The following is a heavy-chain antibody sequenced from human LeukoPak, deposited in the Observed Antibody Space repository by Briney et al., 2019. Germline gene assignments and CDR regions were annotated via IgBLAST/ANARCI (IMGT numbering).Heavy chain of an antibody. J-gene: IGHJ3*02. D-gene: IGHD3-16*01. V-gene: IGHV3-21*01. CDR2: ISTSSSYI. CDR3: VRDTFSPDAFDI. Sequence: PGGSLRLSCAASGFTFSSYSMNWVHQAPGKGLEWVSSISTSSSYIYSADSVKGRFTISRDNAKNSLYLQMNSLRAEDTAVYYCVRDTFSPDAFDIWGQGTMVTVSS. CDR1: GFTFSSYS.